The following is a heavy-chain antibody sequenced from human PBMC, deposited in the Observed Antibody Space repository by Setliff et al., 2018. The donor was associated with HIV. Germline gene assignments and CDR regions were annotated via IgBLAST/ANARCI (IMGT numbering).Heavy chain of an antibody. D-gene: IGHD3-3*01. Sequence: GGSLRLSCVASGFSINDYDMNWVRQAPGKGLEWVSHISGSGQTIYYADSVRGRITISRDNAQSSVYLQMTSLRAEDTAVYYCARDYLYYNLYNGSPVYGMGVWGQGTTVTVSS. V-gene: IGHV3-11*04. J-gene: IGHJ6*02. CDR2: ISGSGQTI. CDR1: GFSINDYD. CDR3: ARDYLYYNLYNGSPVYGMGV.